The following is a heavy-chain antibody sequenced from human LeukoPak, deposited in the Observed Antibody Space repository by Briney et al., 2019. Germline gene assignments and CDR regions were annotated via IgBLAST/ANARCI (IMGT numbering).Heavy chain of an antibody. J-gene: IGHJ4*02. CDR2: ISYDGSNK. CDR1: GFTFSSYA. V-gene: IGHV3-30-3*01. CDR3: ARRFFDY. Sequence: GRSLRLSCAASGFTFSSYAMHWVRQAPGKGLEWVAVISYDGSNKYYADSVKGRFTISRDNAKNSLYLQMNSLRAEDTAVYYCARRFFDYWGQGTLVTVSS. D-gene: IGHD3-3*01.